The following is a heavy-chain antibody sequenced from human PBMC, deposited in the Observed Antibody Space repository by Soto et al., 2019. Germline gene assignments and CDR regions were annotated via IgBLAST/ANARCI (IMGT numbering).Heavy chain of an antibody. Sequence: GGSLRLSCAASGFTFSSYAMSWVRQAPGKGLEWVSAISGSGGSTYYADSVKGRFTISRDNSKNTLYLQMNSLRAEDTAVYYCAKDPITIFGVVPSQYFDYWGQGTLVTVSS. CDR1: GFTFSSYA. CDR2: ISGSGGST. D-gene: IGHD3-3*01. CDR3: AKDPITIFGVVPSQYFDY. J-gene: IGHJ4*02. V-gene: IGHV3-23*01.